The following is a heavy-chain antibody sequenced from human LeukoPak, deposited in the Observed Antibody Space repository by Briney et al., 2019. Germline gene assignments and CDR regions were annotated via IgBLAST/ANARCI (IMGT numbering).Heavy chain of an antibody. V-gene: IGHV1-2*02. J-gene: IGHJ4*02. CDR2: INPNSGGT. CDR3: ARVGLGIVVVTATVYFDY. D-gene: IGHD2-21*02. CDR1: GYTFTGYY. Sequence: ASVKVSCKASGYTFTGYYMHWVRQAPGQGLEWMGWINPNSGGTNYAQKFQGRVTMTRDTSISTAYMELSRLRSDDTAVYYCARVGLGIVVVTATVYFDYWGQGTLVTVSS.